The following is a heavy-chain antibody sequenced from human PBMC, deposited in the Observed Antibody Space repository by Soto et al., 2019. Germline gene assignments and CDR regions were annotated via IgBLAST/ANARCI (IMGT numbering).Heavy chain of an antibody. CDR3: ASQTIGYCSGGSCYSKYYYYMDV. CDR2: INHSGST. J-gene: IGHJ6*03. CDR1: GGSFSGYY. Sequence: SSETLSLTCAVYGGSFSGYYWSWIRQPPGKGLEWIGEINHSGSTNYNPSLKSRVTISVDTSKNQFSLKLSSVTAADTAVYYCASQTIGYCSGGSCYSKYYYYMDVWGKGTTVTVSS. D-gene: IGHD2-15*01. V-gene: IGHV4-34*01.